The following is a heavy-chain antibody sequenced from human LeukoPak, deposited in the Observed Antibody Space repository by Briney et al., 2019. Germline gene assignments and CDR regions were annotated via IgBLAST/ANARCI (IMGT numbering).Heavy chain of an antibody. J-gene: IGHJ3*02. Sequence: VASVKVSCKASGGIFSSYAISWVRQAPGQGLEWMGRIIPILGIANYAQKFQGRVTITADKSTSTAYMELSSLRSEDTAVYYCAREGNIVVVVAATFDAFDIWGQGTMVTVSS. CDR2: IIPILGIA. V-gene: IGHV1-69*04. CDR1: GGIFSSYA. D-gene: IGHD2-15*01. CDR3: AREGNIVVVVAATFDAFDI.